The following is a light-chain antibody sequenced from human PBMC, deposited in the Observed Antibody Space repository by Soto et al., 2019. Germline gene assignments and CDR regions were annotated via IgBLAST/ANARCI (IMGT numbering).Light chain of an antibody. CDR3: QEYNKWFSIS. V-gene: IGKV3-15*01. J-gene: IGKJ5*01. Sequence: EIVLTQSPATLSVSPGERAILSCRASQSISTKLAWYQQKPGRAPRLLIYGASTRATGIPARFSGSGSGKEFTLTIHSLQSEDFAVYYCQEYNKWFSISFGQGTRLEIK. CDR2: GAS. CDR1: QSISTK.